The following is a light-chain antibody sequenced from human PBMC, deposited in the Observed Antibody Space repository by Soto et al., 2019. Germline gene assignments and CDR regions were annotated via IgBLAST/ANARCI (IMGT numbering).Light chain of an antibody. J-gene: IGKJ2*03. V-gene: IGKV3-20*01. CDR1: QRVTSTY. CDR3: QQFDSSRIYS. Sequence: EIRLTQSPGTLSLSPGETATLSCRASQRVTSTYLAWYQQRPGQSPRLIIYGGSTRATGFPDRFSGGGSGTDFTLTISRLEPEDSAVYYCHCQQFDSSRIYSFGQGTKLEI. CDR2: GGS.